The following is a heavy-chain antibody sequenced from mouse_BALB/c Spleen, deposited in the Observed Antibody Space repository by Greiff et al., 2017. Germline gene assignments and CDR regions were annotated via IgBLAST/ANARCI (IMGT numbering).Heavy chain of an antibody. D-gene: IGHD2-1*01. Sequence: QVQLKESGPGLVQPSQSLSITCTVSGFSLTSYGVHWVRQSPGKGLEWLGVIWSGGSTDYNAAFISRLSISKDNSKSQVFFKMNSLQANDTAIYYCARKGKNGNYFYAMDYWGQGTSVTVSS. CDR3: ARKGKNGNYFYAMDY. J-gene: IGHJ4*01. CDR1: GFSLTSYG. CDR2: IWSGGST. V-gene: IGHV2-2*02.